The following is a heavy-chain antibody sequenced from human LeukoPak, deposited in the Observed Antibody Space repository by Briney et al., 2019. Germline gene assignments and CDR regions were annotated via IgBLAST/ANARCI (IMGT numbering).Heavy chain of an antibody. V-gene: IGHV4-59*08. CDR1: GGSISTYY. CDR2: VYYSGST. Sequence: ASETLSLTCTLSGGSISTYYWTWIRQPPGKGLEWIGYVYYSGSTKYNPSLKSRVTISVDTSKNQFSLKLSSVTAADTAVYYCARHAGVVVYSDYWGQGTLVTVSS. CDR3: ARHAGVVVYSDY. D-gene: IGHD3-22*01. J-gene: IGHJ4*02.